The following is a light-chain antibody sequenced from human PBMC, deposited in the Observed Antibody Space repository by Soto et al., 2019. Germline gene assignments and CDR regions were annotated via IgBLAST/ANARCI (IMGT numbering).Light chain of an antibody. CDR1: QSVDHF. CDR2: DAS. Sequence: ETVLTQSPATLSLSPGERATLSCRASQSVDHFLAWYQQKPGQAPRLIIYDASNRATGIPARFSGSGSGTDFTLTISSLEPEDFAVYYCQQRKIWPPLTFGGGTKVEIK. CDR3: QQRKIWPPLT. J-gene: IGKJ4*01. V-gene: IGKV3-11*01.